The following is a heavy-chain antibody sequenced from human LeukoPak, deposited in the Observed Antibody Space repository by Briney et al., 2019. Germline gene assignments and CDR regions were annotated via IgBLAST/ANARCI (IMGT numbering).Heavy chain of an antibody. D-gene: IGHD3-10*01. V-gene: IGHV3-48*04. CDR1: GFTFSTYS. Sequence: PGGSLRLSCAASGFTFSTYSMNWVRQAPGKGLEWVSYISSSISTVYYADSVRGRFTISRDNAKNSLYLQMNSLRAEDTALYYCARDSGSSYGMDVWGQGTTVTVSS. CDR3: ARDSGSSYGMDV. CDR2: ISSSISTV. J-gene: IGHJ6*02.